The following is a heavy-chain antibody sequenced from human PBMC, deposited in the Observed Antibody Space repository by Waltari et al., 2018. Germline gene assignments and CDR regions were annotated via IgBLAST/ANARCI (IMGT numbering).Heavy chain of an antibody. D-gene: IGHD3-22*01. CDR1: GFPFSSYV. Sequence: EVQLLESGGGLVQPGGSLRLSCAASGFPFSSYVMNWVRQAPGKGLAWVSTIGVSGDSTYYADSVKGRFTISRDNSKNTLYLQMNSLRAEDTAVYYCAKEGGGVGGYYPNYFDYWGQGTLVTVSS. CDR3: AKEGGGVGGYYPNYFDY. J-gene: IGHJ4*02. CDR2: IGVSGDST. V-gene: IGHV3-23*01.